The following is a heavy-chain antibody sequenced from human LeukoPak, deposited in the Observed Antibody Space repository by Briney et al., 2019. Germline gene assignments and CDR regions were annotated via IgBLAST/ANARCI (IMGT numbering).Heavy chain of an antibody. CDR3: ARIRYNDYDD. Sequence: GGSLRLSCAASGFTFSNFWMHWVRQAPGKGLVWVSRINGDGSSASYADSVKGRFTISRDNAKNTLFLQMSSLRAEDTAIYYCARIRYNDYDDWGQGTLVTVFS. J-gene: IGHJ4*02. V-gene: IGHV3-74*01. CDR2: INGDGSSA. D-gene: IGHD5-12*01. CDR1: GFTFSNFW.